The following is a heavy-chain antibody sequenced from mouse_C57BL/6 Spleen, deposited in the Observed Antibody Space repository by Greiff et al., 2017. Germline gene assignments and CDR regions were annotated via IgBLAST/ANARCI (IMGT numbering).Heavy chain of an antibody. CDR2: IYPGGGYT. CDR3: ARSAQATCAYFEG. CDR1: GYTFTNYW. V-gene: IGHV1-63*01. Sequence: VKLVESGAELVRPGTSVKMSCKASGYTFTNYWIGWAKQRPGHGLEWIGDIYPGGGYTNYNEKFKGKATLTADKSSSTAYMQFSSLTSEDSAIYYCARSAQATCAYFEGWGQGTTLTVSS. D-gene: IGHD3-2*02. J-gene: IGHJ2*01.